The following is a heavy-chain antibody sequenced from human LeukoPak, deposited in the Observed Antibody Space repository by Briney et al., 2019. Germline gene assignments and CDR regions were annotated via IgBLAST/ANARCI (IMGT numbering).Heavy chain of an antibody. Sequence: PGGSLRLSCTASGFTFGDYAMSWVRHAPGKGLEWVSSISSSSSYIYYADPVKGRFTISRDNAKNSLYLQMNSLRAEDTAVYYCAREESYDFWSGYYYYYGMDVWGQGTTVTVSS. D-gene: IGHD3-3*01. CDR1: GFTFGDYA. CDR2: ISSSSSYI. J-gene: IGHJ6*02. V-gene: IGHV3-21*01. CDR3: AREESYDFWSGYYYYYGMDV.